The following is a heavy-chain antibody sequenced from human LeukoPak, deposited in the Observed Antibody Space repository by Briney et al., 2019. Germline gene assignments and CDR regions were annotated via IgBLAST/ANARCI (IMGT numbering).Heavy chain of an antibody. CDR3: ARDRDYDFWSGLVYYYGMDV. J-gene: IGHJ6*02. D-gene: IGHD3-3*01. CDR1: GYTFTSYG. Sequence: ASVTVSRTASGYTFTSYGISWVRQAPGQGLEWMGWISAYNGNTNYAQKLQGRVTMTTDTSTSTAYMELRSLRSDDTAVYYCARDRDYDFWSGLVYYYGMDVWGQGTTVTVSS. V-gene: IGHV1-18*01. CDR2: ISAYNGNT.